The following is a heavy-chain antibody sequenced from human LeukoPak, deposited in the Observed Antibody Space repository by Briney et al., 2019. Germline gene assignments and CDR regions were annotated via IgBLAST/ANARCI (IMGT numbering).Heavy chain of an antibody. V-gene: IGHV1-69*01. CDR1: GGTFSSYA. CDR2: IIPIFGTA. Sequence: GASVKVSCRASGGTFSSYAISWVRQAPGQGLEWMGGIIPIFGTANYAQKFQGRVTITADESTSTAYMELSSLRSGDTAVYYCATKWFYGSGSYYNPLVYWGQGTLVTVSS. J-gene: IGHJ4*02. CDR3: ATKWFYGSGSYYNPLVY. D-gene: IGHD3-10*01.